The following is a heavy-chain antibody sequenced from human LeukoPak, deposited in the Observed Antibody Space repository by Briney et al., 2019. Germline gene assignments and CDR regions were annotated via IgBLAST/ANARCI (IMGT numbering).Heavy chain of an antibody. D-gene: IGHD3-22*01. V-gene: IGHV1-46*01. CDR2: INPSGGST. CDR3: ARAIGVYYDSSGNDAFDF. J-gene: IGHJ3*01. CDR1: GYTFTSYY. Sequence: ASVKVSCKASGYTFTSYYMHWVRQAPGQGLEWMGIINPSGGSTSYAQKFQGRVTMTRDMSTSTDYMELSSLRSEDTAVYYCARAIGVYYDSSGNDAFDFWGQGTMVTVSS.